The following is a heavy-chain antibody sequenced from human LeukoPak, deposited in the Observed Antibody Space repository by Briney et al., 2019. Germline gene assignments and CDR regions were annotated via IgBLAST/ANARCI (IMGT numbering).Heavy chain of an antibody. CDR3: TRAAGITGTSRDNWFDP. Sequence: GTSLRLSCAASGFTFSSYDMHWVRRAPGKGLEWVASIWHDGNRKYHADSVGGRFTISRDNSKNTVYVQVNSLRADDTAVYYCTRAAGITGTSRDNWFDPWGQGTLVIVSS. V-gene: IGHV3-33*01. CDR2: IWHDGNRK. CDR1: GFTFSSYD. D-gene: IGHD1/OR15-1a*01. J-gene: IGHJ5*02.